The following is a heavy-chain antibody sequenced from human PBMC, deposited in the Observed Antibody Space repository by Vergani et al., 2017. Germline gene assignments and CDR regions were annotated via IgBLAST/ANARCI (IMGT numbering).Heavy chain of an antibody. J-gene: IGHJ4*02. CDR3: AKRGIAVAGIIKRGFDY. CDR2: ISGSGGST. CDR1: GFTFSSYA. D-gene: IGHD6-19*01. Sequence: EVQLLESGGGLVQPGGSLRLSCAASGFTFSSYAMSWVRQAPGKGLEWVSAISGSGGSTYYADSVKGRFTISRDNSKNTLYLQMNSLRAEDTVVYYCAKRGIAVAGIIKRGFDYWGQGTLVTVSS. V-gene: IGHV3-23*01.